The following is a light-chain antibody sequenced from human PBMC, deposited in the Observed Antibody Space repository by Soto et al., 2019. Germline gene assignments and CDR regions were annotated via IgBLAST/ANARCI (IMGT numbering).Light chain of an antibody. CDR1: SSNIGAGYD. V-gene: IGLV1-40*01. CDR2: GNK. CDR3: QSYDSSLSVSYV. J-gene: IGLJ1*01. Sequence: QSVLTQPPSSSGAPGQRVTISCTRSSSNIGAGYDVHWYQQRPGTAPKLLIYGNKNRPSGVPDRFSGSKSGTSASLAITGLRAEDEADYYCQSYDSSLSVSYVFGTGTKLTVL.